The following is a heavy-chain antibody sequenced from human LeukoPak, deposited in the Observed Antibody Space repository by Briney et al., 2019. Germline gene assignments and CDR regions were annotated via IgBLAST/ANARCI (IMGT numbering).Heavy chain of an antibody. J-gene: IGHJ3*02. CDR2: INPSGGST. CDR1: GYSFTSYY. CDR3: ARYCSGDAFDI. Sequence: ASVKVSCKASGYSFTSYYMHWVRQAPGQGLEWMGIINPSGGSTSYAQKFQGRVTMTRDMSTSTVYMELSSLRSEDTAVYYCARYCSGDAFDIWGQGTMVTVSS. V-gene: IGHV1-46*03. D-gene: IGHD2-15*01.